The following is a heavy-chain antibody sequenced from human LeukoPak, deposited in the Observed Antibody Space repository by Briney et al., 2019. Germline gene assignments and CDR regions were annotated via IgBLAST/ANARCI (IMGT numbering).Heavy chain of an antibody. CDR2: IYTSGST. V-gene: IGHV4-61*02. J-gene: IGHJ6*02. D-gene: IGHD1-1*01. Sequence: SETLSLTCTVSGGSISSGSYYWSWIRQPAGKGLEWIGRIYTSGSTNYNPSLKSRVTISVDTSKNQFSLKLSSVTAADTAVYYCARSDDNYYYYGMDVWGQGTTVTVSS. CDR3: ARSDDNYYYYGMDV. CDR1: GGSISSGSYY.